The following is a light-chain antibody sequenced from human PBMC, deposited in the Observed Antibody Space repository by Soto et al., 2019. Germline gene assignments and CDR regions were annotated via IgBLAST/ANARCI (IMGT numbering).Light chain of an antibody. V-gene: IGKV1-5*03. CDR2: KAS. CDR1: QTISSW. J-gene: IGKJ1*01. Sequence: DIQMTQSPSTLSGSVGDRVTITCRASQTISSWLAWYQQKPGKAPKLLIYKASTLKSGVPDRFSGSGSGTDFTLTISRLEPEDFAVYYCQQYDTSPRTFGQGTKVDIK. CDR3: QQYDTSPRT.